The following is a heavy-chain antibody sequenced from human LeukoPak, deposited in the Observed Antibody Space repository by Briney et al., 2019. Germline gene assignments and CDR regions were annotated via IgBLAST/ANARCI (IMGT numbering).Heavy chain of an antibody. Sequence: GGSLRLSCAASGFTFSSYAMSWVRQAPGKGLEWVANIKQDGSEKYYVDSVKGRFTISRDNAKNSLYLQMNSLRAEDTAVYYCAREREQHWGQGTLVTVSS. CDR1: GFTFSSYA. J-gene: IGHJ1*01. CDR2: IKQDGSEK. CDR3: AREREQH. V-gene: IGHV3-7*01.